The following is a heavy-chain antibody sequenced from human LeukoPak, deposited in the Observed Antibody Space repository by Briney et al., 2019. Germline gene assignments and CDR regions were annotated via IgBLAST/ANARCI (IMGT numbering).Heavy chain of an antibody. CDR2: ITGSDERT. D-gene: IGHD3-22*01. CDR3: AKPEPPYDSSGSPAY. CDR1: GFTFSSTA. V-gene: IGHV3-23*01. J-gene: IGHJ4*02. Sequence: RSGGSLSLSCAASGFTFSSTAMTWVRQAPGKGLEWVSTITGSDERTYYADSVKGRFTISRDYSKNTLYLQMNSLRAEDTAVYYCAKPEPPYDSSGSPAYWGQGTLVTVSS.